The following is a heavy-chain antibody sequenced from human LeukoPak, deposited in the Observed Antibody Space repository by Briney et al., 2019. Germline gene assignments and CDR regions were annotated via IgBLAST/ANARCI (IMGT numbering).Heavy chain of an antibody. CDR1: GFTFSNYW. D-gene: IGHD3-3*01. J-gene: IGHJ4*02. V-gene: IGHV3-30-3*01. CDR2: ISYDGSNK. Sequence: GGSLRLSCAASGFTFSNYWMSWVRQAPGKGLEWVAVISYDGSNKYYADSVKGRFTISRDNSKNTLYLQMNSLRAEDTAVYYCARDGSGVDYWGQGTLVTVSS. CDR3: ARDGSGVDY.